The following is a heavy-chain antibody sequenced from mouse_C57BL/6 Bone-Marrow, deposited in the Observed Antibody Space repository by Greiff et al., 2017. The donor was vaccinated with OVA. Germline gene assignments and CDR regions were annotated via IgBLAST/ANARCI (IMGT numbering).Heavy chain of an antibody. V-gene: IGHV5-4*01. D-gene: IGHD2-12*01. CDR1: GFTLSSYA. CDR2: ISDGGSYT. CDR3: ARDDDNY. Sequence: EVMLVESGGGLVKPGGSLKLSCAASGFTLSSYAMSWVRQTPEKRLEWVATISDGGSYTYYPDNVKGRFTISRDNAKNNLYLQMSHLKSEDTAMYYCARDDDNYWGQGTTLTVSS. J-gene: IGHJ2*01.